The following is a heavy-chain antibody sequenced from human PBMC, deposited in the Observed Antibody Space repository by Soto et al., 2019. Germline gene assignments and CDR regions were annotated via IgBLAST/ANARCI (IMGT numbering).Heavy chain of an antibody. CDR1: GYIFSDYC. V-gene: IGHV1-18*04. CDR2: ISGYSGNA. J-gene: IGHJ4*02. Sequence: ASVKVSCKTSGYIFSDYCINWVLQAPGQGLEWMGWISGYSGNANLAQKFQGRVTMTTDKSTRTAYMELRRLRSDDTAVYYCAKRTSGTTWGESDYWGQGTLVTVSS. CDR3: AKRTSGTTWGESDY. D-gene: IGHD4-17*01.